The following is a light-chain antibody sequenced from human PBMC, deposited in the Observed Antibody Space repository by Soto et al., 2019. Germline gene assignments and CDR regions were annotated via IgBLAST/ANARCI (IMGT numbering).Light chain of an antibody. CDR2: WSS. V-gene: IGKV4-1*01. CDR3: QQYYSTPLT. CDR1: QSVLYSSNNKNY. Sequence: DIVMTQTPLSLSVTPGQPASISCKSSQSVLYSSNNKNYLAWYQQKPGQPPKLLIYWSSTRESGVPDRFSGSGSGTDFTLTISSLQAEDVAVYYCQQYYSTPLTFGGGTNVDIK. J-gene: IGKJ4*01.